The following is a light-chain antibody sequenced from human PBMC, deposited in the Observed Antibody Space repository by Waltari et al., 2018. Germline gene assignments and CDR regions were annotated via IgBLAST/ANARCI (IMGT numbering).Light chain of an antibody. CDR2: DVN. Sequence: QSALTQPASVSGSPGQSITISCTGTSSDIGGYNFVSWYQQYPGKVPKLIIYDVNNRPSGVSNRFSGSKSCDTASLTISGLQAEDEADYYCSSYISSDIPVVFGGGTKLTVL. V-gene: IGLV2-14*03. CDR1: SSDIGGYNF. J-gene: IGLJ2*01. CDR3: SSYISSDIPVV.